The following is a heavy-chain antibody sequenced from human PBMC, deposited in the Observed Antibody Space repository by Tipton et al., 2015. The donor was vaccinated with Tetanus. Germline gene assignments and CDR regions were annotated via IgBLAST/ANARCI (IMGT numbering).Heavy chain of an antibody. CDR3: ARGGNYNSQYVFAV. Sequence: SLRLSCEASGFKFSDYYMSWIRQAPGKGLEWISYISNSGSTIYNADSVKGRFTISRDNAKNSLHLQLNSLRHEDTAIYYCARGGNYNSQYVFAVWGQGTPVTVSS. CDR1: GFKFSDYY. J-gene: IGHJ6*02. CDR2: ISNSGSTI. D-gene: IGHD1-1*01. V-gene: IGHV3-11*01.